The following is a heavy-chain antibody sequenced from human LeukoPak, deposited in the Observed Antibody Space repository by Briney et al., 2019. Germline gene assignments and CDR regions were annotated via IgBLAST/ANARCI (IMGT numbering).Heavy chain of an antibody. CDR2: ISGSGGST. Sequence: GGSLRLSCAASGFTFSSYAMSWVRHAPGKGLEWVSAISGSGGSTYYADSVKGRFTISIDNSKNTLYLQMNSLRAEDTAVYYCAKYWAWYGSGSPDQYYFDYWGQGTLVTVSS. CDR1: GFTFSSYA. CDR3: AKYWAWYGSGSPDQYYFDY. J-gene: IGHJ4*02. V-gene: IGHV3-23*01. D-gene: IGHD3-10*01.